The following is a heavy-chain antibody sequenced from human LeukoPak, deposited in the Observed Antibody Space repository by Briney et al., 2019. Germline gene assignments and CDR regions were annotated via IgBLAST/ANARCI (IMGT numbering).Heavy chain of an antibody. Sequence: PGRSLRLSCAASGFTFSSYAMRWVRQAPGKGLEWVAVISYDGSNKYYADSVKGRFTISRDNSKNTLYLQMNSLRAEDTAVYYCARDRGWGLGYCSSTSCPGGYYFDYWGQGTLVTVSS. V-gene: IGHV3-30*04. D-gene: IGHD2-2*01. J-gene: IGHJ4*02. CDR2: ISYDGSNK. CDR1: GFTFSSYA. CDR3: ARDRGWGLGYCSSTSCPGGYYFDY.